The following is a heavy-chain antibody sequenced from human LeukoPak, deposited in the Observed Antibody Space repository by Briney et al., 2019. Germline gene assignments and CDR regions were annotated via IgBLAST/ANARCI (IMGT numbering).Heavy chain of an antibody. D-gene: IGHD2-15*01. CDR2: ISAYNGNT. J-gene: IGHJ4*02. CDR3: ARDNSATSDCSSSSCYHFDY. V-gene: IGHV1-18*04. Sequence: GASVKVSCKASGYIFTSYYIHWVRQAPGQGLEWMGWISAYNGNTNYAQKLQGRVTMTTDTSTSTAYMELRSLRSDDTAVYYCARDNSATSDCSSSSCYHFDYWGQGTLVTVSS. CDR1: GYIFTSYY.